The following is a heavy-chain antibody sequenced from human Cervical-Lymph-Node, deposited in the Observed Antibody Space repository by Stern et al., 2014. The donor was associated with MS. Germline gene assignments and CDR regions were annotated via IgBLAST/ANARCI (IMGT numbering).Heavy chain of an antibody. V-gene: IGHV3-15*01. J-gene: IGHJ4*02. D-gene: IGHD3-9*01. CDR3: TTAGYSNPYLDS. CDR1: GFTFTNAY. Sequence: VQLVESGGGLVKPGGSLRLSCAASGFTFTNAYMTWVRQAPGKGLEWIGRIKTKIDGGTTAYAAPVKDRFTISRDDSVNTLYLQMNSLKTEDTAVYYCTTAGYSNPYLDSWGQGTLVTVSS. CDR2: IKTKIDGGTT.